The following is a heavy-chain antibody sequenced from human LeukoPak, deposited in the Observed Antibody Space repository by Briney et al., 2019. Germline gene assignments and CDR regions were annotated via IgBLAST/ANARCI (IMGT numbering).Heavy chain of an antibody. CDR2: INSDGSST. CDR3: ARDRLTYCGGDCSFDN. CDR1: GFTFSSYW. Sequence: GGSLRLSCAASGFTFSSYWMRWVRQAPGKGLVWVSRINSDGSSTSYADSVKGRFTISRDNAKNTLYLQMNSLRAEDTAVYYCARDRLTYCGGDCSFDNWGQGTLVTVSS. J-gene: IGHJ4*02. D-gene: IGHD2-21*01. V-gene: IGHV3-74*01.